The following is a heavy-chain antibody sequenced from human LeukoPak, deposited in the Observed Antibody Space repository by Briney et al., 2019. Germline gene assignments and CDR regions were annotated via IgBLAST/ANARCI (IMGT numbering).Heavy chain of an antibody. V-gene: IGHV3-48*03. CDR3: VREGGMDPDY. D-gene: IGHD1-26*01. Sequence: PGGSLRLSCAASAFTFSSYGMNWVRQAPGKGLEWVSYISRSGSSIFYTDSVKGRFSISRDNAKNSLYMQMNSLRAEDTAVYYCVREGGMDPDYWGQGTLVTVSS. CDR2: ISRSGSSI. J-gene: IGHJ4*02. CDR1: AFTFSSYG.